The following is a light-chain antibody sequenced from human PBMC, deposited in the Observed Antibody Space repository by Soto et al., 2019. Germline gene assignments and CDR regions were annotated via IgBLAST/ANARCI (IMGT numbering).Light chain of an antibody. Sequence: EIVMTQSPATLSVSPGERATLSCRASQSVSSNLPWYQQKPGQAPRLLIYGAYTRASGIPARFSCSGSGTEFSITLSSLQSEDFAVYYCQQYNNWPPWTFGQGTKVEIK. V-gene: IGKV3-15*01. J-gene: IGKJ1*01. CDR1: QSVSSN. CDR3: QQYNNWPPWT. CDR2: GAY.